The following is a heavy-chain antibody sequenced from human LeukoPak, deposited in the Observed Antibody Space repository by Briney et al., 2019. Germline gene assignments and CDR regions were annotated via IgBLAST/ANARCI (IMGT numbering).Heavy chain of an antibody. Sequence: PGGSLRLSCAASGFTFNSFGMHWVRQAPGKGLEWVAVISYDGSNKYFADSVKGRFTISRDNSKNTLYLQMNSLRAEDTAVYYCAKDYDSSGWAAFDIWGQGTMVTASS. CDR3: AKDYDSSGWAAFDI. CDR1: GFTFNSFG. J-gene: IGHJ3*02. V-gene: IGHV3-30*18. CDR2: ISYDGSNK. D-gene: IGHD3-22*01.